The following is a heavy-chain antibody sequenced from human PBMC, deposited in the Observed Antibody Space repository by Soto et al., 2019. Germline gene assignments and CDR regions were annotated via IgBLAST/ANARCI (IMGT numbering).Heavy chain of an antibody. V-gene: IGHV6-1*01. CDR3: VRGSRRSQWFGGLDV. CDR2: TYFMSKWYN. CDR1: GDTVSINSAA. Sequence: SQTLSLTCAIFGDTVSINSAAWNWIRQSPSRGLEWLGRTYFMSKWYNEYATSVESRITINSDTSRNQISLQLKSMTPEDTAIYYCVRGSRRSQWFGGLDVWGQGTTVTVSS. J-gene: IGHJ6*02. D-gene: IGHD3-10*01.